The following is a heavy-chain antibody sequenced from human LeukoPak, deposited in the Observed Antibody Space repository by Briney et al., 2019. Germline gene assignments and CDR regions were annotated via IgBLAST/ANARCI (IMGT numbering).Heavy chain of an antibody. CDR3: ARVLPRYCSGGSCVLFDP. J-gene: IGHJ5*02. V-gene: IGHV3-21*01. D-gene: IGHD2-15*01. CDR2: ISSSSSYT. CDR1: GFTFSSYE. Sequence: PGGSLRLSCAASGFTFSSYEMNWVRQAPGKGLEWVSSISSSSSYTYYADSVKGRFTISRDNAKNSLFLQMNSLRTEDTAVYYCARVLPRYCSGGSCVLFDPWGQGTLVTVSS.